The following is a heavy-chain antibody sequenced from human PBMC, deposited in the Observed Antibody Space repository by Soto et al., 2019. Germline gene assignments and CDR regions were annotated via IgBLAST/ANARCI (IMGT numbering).Heavy chain of an antibody. CDR1: GFTFTSYW. CDR3: ARVATGSYNWFDP. Sequence: GGSLRLSCAASGFTFTSYWMHWVRQAPGMGLMWVSRINSDGTTTTYADSVKGRFTISRDNAKNTLYLQMNSLRAEDTAVYYCARVATGSYNWFDPWGPGTLVNVSS. J-gene: IGHJ5*02. V-gene: IGHV3-74*01. CDR2: INSDGTTT. D-gene: IGHD1-26*01.